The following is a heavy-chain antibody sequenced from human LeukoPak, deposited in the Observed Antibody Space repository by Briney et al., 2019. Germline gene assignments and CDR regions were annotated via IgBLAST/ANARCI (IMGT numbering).Heavy chain of an antibody. J-gene: IGHJ6*03. CDR3: ARDVKGRRYYYMDV. V-gene: IGHV3-30*02. Sequence: GGSLRLSCAASGFTSSTYGMHWVRQAPGKGLEWVAFVRYDGSKKYYTNSVKGRFTISRDNSKNTLYLQMNSLRAEDTAVYYCARDVKGRRYYYMDVWGKGTTVTVSS. CDR1: GFTSSTYG. D-gene: IGHD3-10*01. CDR2: VRYDGSKK.